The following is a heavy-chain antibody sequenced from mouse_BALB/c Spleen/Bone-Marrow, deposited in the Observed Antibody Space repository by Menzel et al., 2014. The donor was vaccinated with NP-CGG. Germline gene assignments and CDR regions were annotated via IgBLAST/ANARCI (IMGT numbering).Heavy chain of an antibody. CDR1: GFDFSGYW. Sequence: EVQLQQSGGGLVQPGGSLKLSCAASGFDFSGYWMSWVRQAPGKGLEWIGEINPDSSMINYTPSLKDKFIISRDNAKNTLYLQMSKVRSEDTALYYCARPGTWGYFDYWGQGTTLTVSS. D-gene: IGHD4-1*01. J-gene: IGHJ2*01. V-gene: IGHV4-1*02. CDR3: ARPGTWGYFDY. CDR2: INPDSSMI.